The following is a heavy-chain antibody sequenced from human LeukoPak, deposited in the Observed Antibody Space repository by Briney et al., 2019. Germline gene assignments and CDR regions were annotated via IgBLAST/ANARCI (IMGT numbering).Heavy chain of an antibody. J-gene: IGHJ3*02. Sequence: GGSLRLSCAASGFTFSSYGMHWVRQAPGKGLEWVAFIRYDGSNKYYADSVKGRFTISRDNSKNTLYLQMNSLRAEDTAVYYCATYTVGAPKGDAFDIWGQGTMVTVSS. CDR3: ATYTVGAPKGDAFDI. D-gene: IGHD1-26*01. CDR1: GFTFSSYG. CDR2: IRYDGSNK. V-gene: IGHV3-30*02.